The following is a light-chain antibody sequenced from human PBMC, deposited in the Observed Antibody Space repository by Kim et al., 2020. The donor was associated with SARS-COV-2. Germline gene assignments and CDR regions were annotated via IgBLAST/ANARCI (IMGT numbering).Light chain of an antibody. Sequence: QSALTQPPSASGSPGQSVTISCTGTSVGAYKYVSWNQQHPGKAPKVIIYEVSKRPSGVPDRFAGSKSGNTASLTVSGLQAEDEGDYHCSSYAGSNSVVFGGGTQQTVL. CDR3: SSYAGSNSVV. J-gene: IGLJ2*01. CDR1: SVGAYKY. CDR2: EVS. V-gene: IGLV2-8*01.